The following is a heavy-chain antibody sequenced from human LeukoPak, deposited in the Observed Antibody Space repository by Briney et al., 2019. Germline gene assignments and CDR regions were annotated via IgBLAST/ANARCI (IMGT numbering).Heavy chain of an antibody. V-gene: IGHV4-4*07. D-gene: IGHD3-10*01. Sequence: SETLSLTCTVSGGSISSYYWSWIRQPARKGLEWIGRIYTSGSTNYNPSLQSRVTISVDTSKNQLSLKLSSATAADTAVYYCARGRGIRSAFDIWGQGTMVTVSS. CDR1: GGSISSYY. CDR3: ARGRGIRSAFDI. CDR2: IYTSGST. J-gene: IGHJ3*02.